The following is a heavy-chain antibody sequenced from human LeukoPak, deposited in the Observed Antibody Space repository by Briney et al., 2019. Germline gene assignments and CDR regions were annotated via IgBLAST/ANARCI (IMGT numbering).Heavy chain of an antibody. CDR1: GGSISSYY. CDR3: ARDLGCGGDCYAFDI. CDR2: IYHSGST. J-gene: IGHJ3*02. Sequence: SETLSLTCTVSGGSISSYYWSWIRQPPGKGLEWVGYIYHSGSTNYNPSLKSRVTISVDTSKNQFSLKLSSVTAADTAVYYRARDLGCGGDCYAFDIWGQGTMVTVSS. D-gene: IGHD2-21*02. V-gene: IGHV4-59*01.